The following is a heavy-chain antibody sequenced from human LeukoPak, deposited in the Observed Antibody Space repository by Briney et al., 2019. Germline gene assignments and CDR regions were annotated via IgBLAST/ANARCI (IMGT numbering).Heavy chain of an antibody. J-gene: IGHJ4*02. CDR2: MNPNSGNT. CDR1: GYTFTSYD. CDR3: ARAGFSGSYLDY. D-gene: IGHD1-26*01. Sequence: ASVKVSCKASGYTFTSYDINWVRQATGQGLEWMGWMNPNSGNTGYAQKFQGRVTMTRNTSIGTAYMELSSLRSEDTAVYYCARAGFSGSYLDYWGQGTLVTVSS. V-gene: IGHV1-8*01.